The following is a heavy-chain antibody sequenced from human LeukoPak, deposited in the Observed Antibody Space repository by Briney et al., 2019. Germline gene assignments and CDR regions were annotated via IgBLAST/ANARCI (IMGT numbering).Heavy chain of an antibody. CDR3: ASSSGYSVSEPFDH. V-gene: IGHV4-39*07. Sequence: SETLSLTGTVSGGSVSSGSYYWGWIRQPPGKGLQWIGSFYYTGITYYNPSLKSRVTMSVDTSRSQFSLKLSSVTAADTAVYYCASSSGYSVSEPFDHWGQGTLVTVSS. CDR2: FYYTGIT. J-gene: IGHJ4*02. CDR1: GGSVSSGSYY. D-gene: IGHD5/OR15-5a*01.